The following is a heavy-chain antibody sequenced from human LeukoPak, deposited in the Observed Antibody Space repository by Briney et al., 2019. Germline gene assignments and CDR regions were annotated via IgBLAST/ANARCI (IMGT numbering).Heavy chain of an antibody. CDR1: GYTFTSYD. V-gene: IGHV1-8*01. J-gene: IGHJ4*02. CDR2: MNPNSGNT. Sequence: ASVKVSCKASGYTFTSYDINWVRQAPGQGLEWVGWMNPNSGNTGSAQKVQGRITITMNTSISTAYMELSSLRSEDTAVYYCARTRVVAARHFDYWGQGTLVTVSS. CDR3: ARTRVVAARHFDY. D-gene: IGHD6-6*01.